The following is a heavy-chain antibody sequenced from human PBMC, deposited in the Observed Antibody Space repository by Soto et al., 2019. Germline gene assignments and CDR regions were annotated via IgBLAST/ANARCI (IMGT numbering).Heavy chain of an antibody. CDR1: GFPFSIYA. V-gene: IGHV3-23*01. Sequence: GGSLRLSCAASGFPFSIYAMSLVRQSPGKGLEWVSAISGSGGSTYYADSVKGRFTISRDNSKNTLYLQMNSLRAEDMAVYYCAKGYYYDSSGYFYWGHGTRVTVS. CDR3: AKGYYYDSSGYFY. D-gene: IGHD3-22*01. J-gene: IGHJ4*01. CDR2: ISGSGGST.